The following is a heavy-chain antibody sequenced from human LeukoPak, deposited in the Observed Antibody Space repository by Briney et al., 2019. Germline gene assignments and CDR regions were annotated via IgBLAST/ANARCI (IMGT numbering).Heavy chain of an antibody. CDR3: VVYRMNASYYFDY. D-gene: IGHD5/OR15-5a*01. J-gene: IGHJ4*02. V-gene: IGHV4-34*01. CDR1: GGSFSGYY. Sequence: KTSETLSLTCAVYGGSFSGYYWSWIRQPPGKGLEWIGEINHSGSTNYNPSLKSRVTISVDTSKNQFSLKLSSVTAADTAVYYCVVYRMNASYYFDYWGQGTLVTVSS. CDR2: INHSGST.